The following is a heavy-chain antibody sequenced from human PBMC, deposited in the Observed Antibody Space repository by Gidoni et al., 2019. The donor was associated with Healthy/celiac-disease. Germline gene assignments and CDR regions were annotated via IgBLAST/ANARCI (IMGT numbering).Heavy chain of an antibody. J-gene: IGHJ6*02. V-gene: IGHV3-23*01. D-gene: IGHD3-10*01. Sequence: EVQLLESGGGLVQPGGSLRLSCAASGFTFSSYAMSWVRQAPGKGLEWVSAISGSGGSTYYADSVKGRFTISRDNSKNTLYLQMNSLRAEDTAVYYCAKHMVRGDYYYYGMDVWGQGTTVTVSS. CDR3: AKHMVRGDYYYYGMDV. CDR1: GFTFSSYA. CDR2: ISGSGGST.